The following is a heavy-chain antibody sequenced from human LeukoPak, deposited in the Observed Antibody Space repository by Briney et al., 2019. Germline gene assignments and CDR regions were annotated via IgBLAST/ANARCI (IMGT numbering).Heavy chain of an antibody. J-gene: IGHJ6*03. D-gene: IGHD2/OR15-2a*01. CDR1: GFTFSSYE. V-gene: IGHV3-48*03. CDR2: ISSSGSTI. CDR3: ARLTPTTLSLYYYYMGV. Sequence: GGSLRLSCAASGFTFSSYEMNWVRQAPGKGLEWVSYISSSGSTIYYADSVKGRFTISRDNAKNSLYLQMNSLRAEDTAVYYCARLTPTTLSLYYYYMGVWGKGTTVTVSS.